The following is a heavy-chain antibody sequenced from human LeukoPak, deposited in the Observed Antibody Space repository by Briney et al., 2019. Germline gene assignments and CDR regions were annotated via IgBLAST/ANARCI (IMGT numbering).Heavy chain of an antibody. CDR1: GFTFSSYA. V-gene: IGHV3-30-3*01. D-gene: IGHD6-13*01. J-gene: IGHJ4*02. CDR3: ARANEISSSSDY. CDR2: ISYDGSNK. Sequence: GGSLRLSCAASGFTFSSYAMHWVRQAPGKGLEWVAVISYDGSNKYYADSVKGRFTISRDNSKNTPYLQMNSLRAEDAAVYYCARANEISSSSDYWGQGTLVTVSS.